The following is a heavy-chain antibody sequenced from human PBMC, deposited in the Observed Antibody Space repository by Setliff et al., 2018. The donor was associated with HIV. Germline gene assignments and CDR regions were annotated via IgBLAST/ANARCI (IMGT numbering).Heavy chain of an antibody. J-gene: IGHJ4*02. D-gene: IGHD3-22*01. CDR2: IHSSGTT. Sequence: SETLSLTCTVSGGSFSSSTYSWGWIRQPPGMGLEWIGSIHSSGTTDYNPSLKSRVAMSVDTSRSQFSLKLRSVTAADTAIYYCARQSDSSGYFPSWYFDYWAQGTLVTVSS. CDR1: GGSFSSSTYS. CDR3: ARQSDSSGYFPSWYFDY. V-gene: IGHV4-39*01.